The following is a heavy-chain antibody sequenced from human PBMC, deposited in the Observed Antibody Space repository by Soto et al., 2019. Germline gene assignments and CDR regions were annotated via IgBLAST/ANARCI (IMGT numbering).Heavy chain of an antibody. CDR2: IIPIFGTA. Sequence: SVKVSCKASGGTFTSYAISWVRQAPGQGLEWMGGIIPIFGTANYAQKFQGRVTITADESTSTAYMEQSSLRSEDTAVYYCARDRDIVVVPAAMPDYYYYGMDGWGQGTTVTVSS. D-gene: IGHD2-2*01. CDR1: GGTFTSYA. CDR3: ARDRDIVVVPAAMPDYYYYGMDG. J-gene: IGHJ6*02. V-gene: IGHV1-69*13.